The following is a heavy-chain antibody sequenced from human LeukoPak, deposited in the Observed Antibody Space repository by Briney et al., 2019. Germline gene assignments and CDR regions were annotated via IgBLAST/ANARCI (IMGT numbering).Heavy chain of an antibody. CDR3: ARVDSSSWYGAFDI. D-gene: IGHD6-13*01. V-gene: IGHV3-7*01. CDR1: GFTFSSYW. CDR2: IKQDGSEK. J-gene: IGHJ3*02. Sequence: GGSLRLSCAASGFTFSSYWMSWVRQAPGKVLEWVANIKQDGSEKYYVDSVKGRFTISRDNAKNSLYLQMNSLRAEDTAVYYCARVDSSSWYGAFDIWGQGTMVTVSS.